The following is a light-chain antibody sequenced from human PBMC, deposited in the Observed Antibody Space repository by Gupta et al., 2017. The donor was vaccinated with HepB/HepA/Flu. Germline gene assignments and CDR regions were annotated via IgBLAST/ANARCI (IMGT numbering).Light chain of an antibody. V-gene: IGLV1-47*01. CDR3: AAWDDSMSGL. CDR2: RNN. J-gene: IGLJ2*01. CDR1: SSNIGSNY. Sequence: QSVLTQPPSASRTPGQRVTISCSGSSSNIGSNYVYWYQQRPGTAPKLLIYRNNQRPSGVPDRFSGSKSGNSASLAISGLRAEDEADYYCAAWDDSMSGLFGGGTKLTVL.